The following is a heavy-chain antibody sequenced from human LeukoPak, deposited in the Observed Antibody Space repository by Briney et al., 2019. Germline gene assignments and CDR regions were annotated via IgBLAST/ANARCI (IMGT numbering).Heavy chain of an antibody. CDR2: MSYDGSNK. CDR3: AKDPTKLRYFDWFSTGS. CDR1: GFTFSSYG. V-gene: IGHV3-30*18. D-gene: IGHD3-9*01. Sequence: GGSLRLSCAASGFTFSSYGMHWVRQAPGKGLEWVAVMSYDGSNKYYADSVKGRFTISRDNSKNTLYLQMNSLRAEDTAVYYCAKDPTKLRYFDWFSTGSWGQGTLVTVSS. J-gene: IGHJ5*02.